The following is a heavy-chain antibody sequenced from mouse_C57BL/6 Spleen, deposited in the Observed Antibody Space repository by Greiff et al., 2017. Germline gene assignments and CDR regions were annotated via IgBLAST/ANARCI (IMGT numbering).Heavy chain of an antibody. V-gene: IGHV1-72*01. CDR1: GYTFTSYW. CDR2: IDPNSGGT. D-gene: IGHD2-2*01. J-gene: IGHJ4*01. Sequence: QVQLQQPGAELVKPGASVKLSCKASGYTFTSYWMHWVKQRPGRGLEWIGRIDPNSGGTKYNEKFKSKATLTVDKPSSTAYMQLSSLTSEDSAVYYCARLLPMVTTTRYAMDYWGQGTSVTVSS. CDR3: ARLLPMVTTTRYAMDY.